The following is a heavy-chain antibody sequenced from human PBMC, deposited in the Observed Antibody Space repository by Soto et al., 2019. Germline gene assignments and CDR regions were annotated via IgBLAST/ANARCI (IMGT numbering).Heavy chain of an antibody. Sequence: SETLSLTCTVSGGSISSSSYYWGWIRQPPGKGLEWIGSIYYSGSTYYNPSLKSQVTISVDTAKNQFSLKLSSVSAADTAVYYCARDHSSSPGSRKSTWGNDAFDIWGQGTMVTVSS. D-gene: IGHD6-13*01. CDR1: GGSISSSSYY. CDR2: IYYSGST. V-gene: IGHV4-39*07. CDR3: ARDHSSSPGSRKSTWGNDAFDI. J-gene: IGHJ3*02.